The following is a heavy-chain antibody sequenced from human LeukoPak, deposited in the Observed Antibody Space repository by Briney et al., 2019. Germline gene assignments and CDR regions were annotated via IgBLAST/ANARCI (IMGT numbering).Heavy chain of an antibody. CDR3: AISDYYGSGSQVDY. J-gene: IGHJ4*02. CDR1: GGSISSSNW. V-gene: IGHV4-4*02. D-gene: IGHD3-10*01. Sequence: SETLSLTCAVSGGSISSSNWWSWVSQPPGKGLEWIGEIYHSGSTNYNPSLKSRVTISVDKSKNQFSLKLSSVTAADTAVYYCAISDYYGSGSQVDYWGQGTLVTVSS. CDR2: IYHSGST.